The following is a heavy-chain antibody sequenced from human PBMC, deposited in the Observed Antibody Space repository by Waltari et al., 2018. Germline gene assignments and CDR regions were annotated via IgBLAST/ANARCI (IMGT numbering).Heavy chain of an antibody. V-gene: IGHV1-2*06. CDR2: INPNSGGT. CDR1: GYTFKDYY. J-gene: IGHJ3*02. Sequence: QVQLVQSGAEVKKPGASVKVSCKASGYTFKDYYMHWVRQAPGQGLEWMGRINPNSGGTNFPQKFQGRVTMTRDTSISTSYMELSRLRSDDTAVYYCARGRAPIYTYGSGDDAFDIWGQGTMVTVSS. CDR3: ARGRAPIYTYGSGDDAFDI. D-gene: IGHD5-18*01.